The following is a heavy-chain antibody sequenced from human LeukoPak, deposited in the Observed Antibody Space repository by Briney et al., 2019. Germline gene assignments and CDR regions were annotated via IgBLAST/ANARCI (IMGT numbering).Heavy chain of an antibody. D-gene: IGHD5-18*01. CDR3: ARGGGYSYGYYFDY. Sequence: KSSETLSLTCTVSGVSISSSSYYWSWIRQPPGKGLEWIGYIYYSGSTNYNPSLKSRVTISVDTSKNQFSLKLSSVTAADTAVYYCARGGGYSYGYYFDYWGQGTLVTVSS. V-gene: IGHV4-61*01. J-gene: IGHJ4*02. CDR2: IYYSGST. CDR1: GVSISSSSYY.